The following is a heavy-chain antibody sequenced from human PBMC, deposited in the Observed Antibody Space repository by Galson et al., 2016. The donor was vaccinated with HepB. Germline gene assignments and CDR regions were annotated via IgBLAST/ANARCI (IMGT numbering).Heavy chain of an antibody. CDR1: GFTFSDYY. V-gene: IGHV3-11*01. CDR3: AIGITGTSEAFDI. J-gene: IGHJ3*02. CDR2: ISSSGSTI. Sequence: SLRLCCAASGFTFSDYYMSWIRQAPGKGLEWVSYISSSGSTIYYADSVKGRFTISRDNAKNSLYLQMNSLRAEDTAVYYCAIGITGTSEAFDIWGQGTMVTVSS. D-gene: IGHD1-7*01.